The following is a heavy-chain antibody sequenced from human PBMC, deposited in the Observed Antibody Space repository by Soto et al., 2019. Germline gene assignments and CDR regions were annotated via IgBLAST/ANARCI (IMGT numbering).Heavy chain of an antibody. J-gene: IGHJ4*02. CDR3: AGGPGVARNY. D-gene: IGHD5-12*01. CDR1: GGSISSGGYS. Sequence: QLQLQESGSGLVKPSQTLSLTCAVSGGSISSGGYSWSWIRQPPGKGLEWIGYIYHIGSTYYNPSPQSRVTISVDRPKNQFALKLSAVTAADTAVYYCAGGPGVARNYWGQGTLVTVSS. CDR2: IYHIGST. V-gene: IGHV4-30-2*01.